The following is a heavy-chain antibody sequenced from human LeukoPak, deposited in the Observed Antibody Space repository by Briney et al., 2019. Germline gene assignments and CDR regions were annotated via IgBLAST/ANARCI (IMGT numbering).Heavy chain of an antibody. CDR2: IRSKPHGGTT. CDR1: GFTFYDYA. V-gene: IGHV3-49*04. D-gene: IGHD3-10*01. CDR3: SRGGPGYYYGSGSYDFDY. Sequence: GGALRLSCIPSGFTFYDYAMSWGRQAPGKGLEWVGCIRSKPHGGTTDYAASVKGRFTISRDDSESIAYLQMRGLKTEDTAVYYCSRGGPGYYYGSGSYDFDYWGQGTLVTVSS. J-gene: IGHJ4*02.